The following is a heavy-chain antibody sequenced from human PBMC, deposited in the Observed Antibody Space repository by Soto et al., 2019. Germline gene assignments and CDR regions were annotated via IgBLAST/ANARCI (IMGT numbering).Heavy chain of an antibody. CDR1: GGSFSGYY. CDR2: INHSGST. Sequence: QVQLQQWGAGLLKPSETLSLTCAVYGGSFSGYYWSWIRQPPGKGLEWIGEINHSGSTNYNPYLKSRVTISVDTSKNQFSLKLSSVTAADTAVYYCARVIAARPNAYYYYYYMDVWGKGTTVTVSS. V-gene: IGHV4-34*01. D-gene: IGHD6-6*01. CDR3: ARVIAARPNAYYYYYYMDV. J-gene: IGHJ6*03.